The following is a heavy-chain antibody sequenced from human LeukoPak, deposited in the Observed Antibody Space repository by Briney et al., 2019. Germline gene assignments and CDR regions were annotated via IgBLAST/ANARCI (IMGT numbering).Heavy chain of an antibody. D-gene: IGHD5-18*01. Sequence: QPGGSLRLSCAASRFTFTNYGMSWVRQAPGKGLEWVSSISGDGVGTYYAGSVRGRFTISRDNPKNILYLQMNSLRAEDTAVYYCARENTNVDTAMVHYYFDYWGQGTLVTVSS. V-gene: IGHV3-23*01. CDR3: ARENTNVDTAMVHYYFDY. CDR2: ISGDGVGT. CDR1: RFTFTNYG. J-gene: IGHJ4*02.